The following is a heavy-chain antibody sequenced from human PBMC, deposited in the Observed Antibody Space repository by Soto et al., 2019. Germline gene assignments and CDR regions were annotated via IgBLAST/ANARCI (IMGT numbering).Heavy chain of an antibody. CDR1: GFTFSSYG. Sequence: GESLKISCAASGFTFSSYGMHWVRQAPGKGLEWVAVIWYDGSNKYYADSVKGRFTISRDNSKNTLYLQMNSLRAEDTAVYYCATVAGYSSGWSTFDYWGQGTLVTVSS. CDR3: ATVAGYSSGWSTFDY. J-gene: IGHJ4*02. D-gene: IGHD6-19*01. CDR2: IWYDGSNK. V-gene: IGHV3-33*01.